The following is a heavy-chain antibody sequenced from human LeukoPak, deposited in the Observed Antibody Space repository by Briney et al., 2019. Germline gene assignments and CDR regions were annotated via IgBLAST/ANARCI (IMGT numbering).Heavy chain of an antibody. D-gene: IGHD6-25*01. CDR3: ARGGSAFVI. CDR2: IYYSGSP. J-gene: IGHJ3*02. CDR1: GGSVSGGSYY. V-gene: IGHV4-61*01. Sequence: SETLSPTFPVPGGSVSGGSYYWSWIRQAPGKGLEFIGYIYYSGSPNNNPSLKSRFTITIGTSKKQFSLRLQSVGAADTAVYYCARGGSAFVIWGQGRMVTVSS.